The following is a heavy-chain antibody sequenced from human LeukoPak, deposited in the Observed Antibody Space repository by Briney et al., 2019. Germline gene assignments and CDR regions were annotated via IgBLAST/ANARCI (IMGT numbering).Heavy chain of an antibody. Sequence: PSETLSLTCTVSGVSISSYYWSWIRQPAGKGLEWIGRIYTSGSTNYNPSLKSRVTMSVDTSKNQFSLKLSSVTAADTAVYYCVRLSVVSPHRYFDLWGRGTLVTVSS. CDR1: GVSISSYY. CDR2: IYTSGST. J-gene: IGHJ2*01. D-gene: IGHD4-23*01. CDR3: VRLSVVSPHRYFDL. V-gene: IGHV4-4*07.